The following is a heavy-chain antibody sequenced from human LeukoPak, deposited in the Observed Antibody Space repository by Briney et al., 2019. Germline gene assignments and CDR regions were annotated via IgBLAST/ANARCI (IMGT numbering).Heavy chain of an antibody. CDR1: GYTFTSYD. CDR3: ARGKRLLWFGELLSWDY. J-gene: IGHJ4*02. CDR2: MNPNSGNT. V-gene: IGHV1-8*01. D-gene: IGHD3-10*01. Sequence: ASVKVSXKASGYTFTSYDINWVRQATGQGLEWIGWMNPNSGNTGYAQKFQGRVTMTRNTSISTAYMELCSLRSEDTAVYYCARGKRLLWFGELLSWDYWGQGTLVTVSS.